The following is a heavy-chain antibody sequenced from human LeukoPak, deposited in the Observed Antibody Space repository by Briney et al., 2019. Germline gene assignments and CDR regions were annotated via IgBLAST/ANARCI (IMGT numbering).Heavy chain of an antibody. D-gene: IGHD2-2*01. CDR2: INAGNGNT. CDR1: GYTFTSYA. V-gene: IGHV1-3*01. Sequence: GASVKVSCKASGYTFTSYAMHWVRQAPGQRLEWMGWINAGNGNTKYSQKFQGRVTITRDTSASTAYMELSSLRSEDTAVYYCASRYCSSASCSRSNWLDPWGQGTLVTVSS. J-gene: IGHJ5*02. CDR3: ASRYCSSASCSRSNWLDP.